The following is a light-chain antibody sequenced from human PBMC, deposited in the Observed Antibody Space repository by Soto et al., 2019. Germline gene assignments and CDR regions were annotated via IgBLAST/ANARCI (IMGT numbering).Light chain of an antibody. CDR2: DAT. CDR1: KIGSKI. V-gene: IGLV3-21*02. Sequence: SYALTQPPSVSVATGQTAKITCGGNKIGSKIVHWYKQRPGQAPVAVVFDATDRPSGIPDRISASRSGDTATLTISRVDAGDEADYYCQVWASTAEFFVFGSGTKVTVL. J-gene: IGLJ1*01. CDR3: QVWASTAEFFV.